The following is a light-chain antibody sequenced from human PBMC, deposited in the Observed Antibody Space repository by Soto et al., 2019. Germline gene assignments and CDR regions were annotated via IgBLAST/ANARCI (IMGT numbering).Light chain of an antibody. V-gene: IGKV3-20*01. CDR1: QSVNSTF. J-gene: IGKJ3*01. CDR3: HQYGSSPLT. Sequence: EIVLTQSPGTLSLSPGERATLSCRASQSVNSTFLAWYQQKPGQAPRLLIYSASSRATGIPDRFSGSGSGTDFTLTISRLEPEDFAVYYCHQYGSSPLTFGPGTSGYQ. CDR2: SAS.